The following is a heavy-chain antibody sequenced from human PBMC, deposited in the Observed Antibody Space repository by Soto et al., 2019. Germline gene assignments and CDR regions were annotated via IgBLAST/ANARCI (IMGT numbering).Heavy chain of an antibody. J-gene: IGHJ5*02. CDR1: GFTLSSYA. D-gene: IGHD4-17*01. CDR3: AKDRYYGDYGWFDP. V-gene: IGHV3-23*01. Sequence: PGGSLRLSCAASGFTLSSYAISWVRQAPGKGLEWVSAISGSGGSTYYADSVKGRLTISRDNSKNTLYLQMNSLRAEDTAVYYCAKDRYYGDYGWFDPWGQGTLVTVSS. CDR2: ISGSGGST.